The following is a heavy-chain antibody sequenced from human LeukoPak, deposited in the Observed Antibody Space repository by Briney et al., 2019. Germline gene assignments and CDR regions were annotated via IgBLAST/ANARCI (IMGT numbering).Heavy chain of an antibody. D-gene: IGHD7-27*01. CDR3: ARGPPNWGHDY. CDR2: MSPNSGDT. CDR1: GYTFTSYD. V-gene: IGHV1-8*01. J-gene: IGHJ4*02. Sequence: ASVKVSCKASGYTFTSYDFNWVRQATGQRPEWMGWMSPNSGDTGYAQKFQDRVTMTRNTSISTAYMELSSLRSDDTAVYYCARGPPNWGHDYWGPGTLVTVSS.